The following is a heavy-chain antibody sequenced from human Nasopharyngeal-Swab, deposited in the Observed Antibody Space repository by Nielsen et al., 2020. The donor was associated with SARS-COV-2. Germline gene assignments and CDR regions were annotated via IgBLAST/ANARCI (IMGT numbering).Heavy chain of an antibody. D-gene: IGHD3-10*01. V-gene: IGHV3-23*01. Sequence: GGSLRLSCSASGFIFNNYAMNWIRQAPGKGLGWVGIIWGSGRGTNYADSVKGRFTISRDNANNTLFLHMNSLRVEDTAVYYCARGRREIWSSGNDYGSGSFDKWGQGTLVTVSS. CDR1: GFIFNNYA. CDR2: IWGSGRGT. J-gene: IGHJ4*02. CDR3: ARGRREIWSSGNDYGSGSFDK.